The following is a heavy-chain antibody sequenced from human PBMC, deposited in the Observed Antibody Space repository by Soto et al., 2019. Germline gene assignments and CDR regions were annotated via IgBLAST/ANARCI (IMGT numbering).Heavy chain of an antibody. CDR3: AKDIYSSSWWGWAHFDY. V-gene: IGHV3-23*01. J-gene: IGHJ4*02. D-gene: IGHD6-13*01. CDR2: ISGSGGST. Sequence: PGGSLRLSCAASGSTFSSYAMSWVRQAPGKGLEWVSAISGSGGSTYYADSVKGRFTISRDNSKNTLYLQMNSLRAEDTAVYYCAKDIYSSSWWGWAHFDYWGQGTLVTVSS. CDR1: GSTFSSYA.